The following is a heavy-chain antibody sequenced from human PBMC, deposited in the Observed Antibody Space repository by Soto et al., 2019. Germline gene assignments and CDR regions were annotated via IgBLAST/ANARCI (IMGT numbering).Heavy chain of an antibody. CDR1: GYTFTGYY. J-gene: IGHJ5*02. Sequence: ASVKVSCKASGYTFTGYYMHWVRQAPGQGLEWMGWINPNSGGTNYAQKFQGRVTMTRDTSISTAYMELSRLRSDDTAVYYCARDGYCSGGSCYSGWFDPWGQGTLVTVSS. CDR3: ARDGYCSGGSCYSGWFDP. CDR2: INPNSGGT. D-gene: IGHD2-15*01. V-gene: IGHV1-2*02.